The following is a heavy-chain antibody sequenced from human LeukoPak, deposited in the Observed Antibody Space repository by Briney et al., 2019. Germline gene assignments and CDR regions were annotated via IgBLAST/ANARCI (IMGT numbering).Heavy chain of an antibody. CDR1: GYSFTSYW. J-gene: IGHJ4*02. D-gene: IGHD4-23*01. V-gene: IGHV5-51*01. Sequence: GASLKISCKGPGYSFTSYWIGWVRQMPGKGLEWMGCIYPGDSDTSYSPSFQGQVTISADKSISTAYLQWSSLKASDTAMYYCARQGYGGNSEFDYWGQGTLVTVSS. CDR3: ARQGYGGNSEFDY. CDR2: IYPGDSDT.